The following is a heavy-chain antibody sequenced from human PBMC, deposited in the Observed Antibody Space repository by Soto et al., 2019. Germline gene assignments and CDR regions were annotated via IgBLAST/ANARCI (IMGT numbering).Heavy chain of an antibody. CDR1: GDSVSSYY. V-gene: IGHV4-59*02. CDR3: ARGRRTPTIYYGLDV. J-gene: IGHJ6*02. CDR2: VYYDGST. Sequence: QVQLQESGPGLVKPSETLSLTCSVSGDSVSSYYWSWIRQPPGKGLEWIGYVYYDGSTNYNPSLDTRVTISIDTSKNPVSLKLNSVTAADTAVYPCARGRRTPTIYYGLDVWGQGTTVAVSS. D-gene: IGHD1-26*01.